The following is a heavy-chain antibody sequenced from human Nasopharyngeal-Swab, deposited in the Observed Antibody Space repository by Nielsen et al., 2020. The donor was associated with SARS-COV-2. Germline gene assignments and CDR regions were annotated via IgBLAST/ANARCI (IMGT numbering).Heavy chain of an antibody. CDR1: GFTFSSYG. J-gene: IGHJ6*03. D-gene: IGHD5-18*01. CDR2: IWYDGSNK. Sequence: GESLKISCAASGFTFSSYGMHWVRQAPGKGLEWVAVIWYDGSNKYYADSVKGRFTISRDNSKNTLYLQMNSLRAEDTAVYYCAKLPTAMDETYMDVWGKGTTVTVSS. CDR3: AKLPTAMDETYMDV. V-gene: IGHV3-33*06.